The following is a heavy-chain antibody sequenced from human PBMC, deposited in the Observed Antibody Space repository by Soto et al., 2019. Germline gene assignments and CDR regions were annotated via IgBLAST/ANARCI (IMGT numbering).Heavy chain of an antibody. CDR1: GFSFSTYG. Sequence: GGSLRLSCAASGFSFSTYGMHWVRQAPGKGLEWVAVISYDGSNKYYADSVKGRFTISRDNSKNTLYLQMNSLRAEDTAVYYCANTPGAAAPLSFDYWGQGTLVTVSS. CDR3: ANTPGAAAPLSFDY. J-gene: IGHJ4*02. D-gene: IGHD6-13*01. CDR2: ISYDGSNK. V-gene: IGHV3-30*18.